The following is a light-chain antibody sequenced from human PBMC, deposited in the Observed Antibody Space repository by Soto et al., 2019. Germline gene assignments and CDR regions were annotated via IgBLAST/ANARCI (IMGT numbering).Light chain of an antibody. Sequence: EIVLTQSPATLSSSPGERANLSCRASQSVSSSLAWYQQKPGQAPRLLIYGASNRAGGIPARFSGSGSGTDFTLTISSLEPEDFAVYYCQQRSNWPVTFGQGTRLEIK. CDR2: GAS. J-gene: IGKJ5*01. CDR3: QQRSNWPVT. CDR1: QSVSSS. V-gene: IGKV3-11*01.